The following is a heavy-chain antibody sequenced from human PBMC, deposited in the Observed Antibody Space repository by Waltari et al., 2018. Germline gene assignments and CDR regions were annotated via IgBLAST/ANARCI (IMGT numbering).Heavy chain of an antibody. J-gene: IGHJ4*02. CDR3: AKRGPRELLRLSWIPYFDF. CDR2: ISGSGFTT. CDR1: GYSFTSYA. D-gene: IGHD1-26*01. V-gene: IGHV3-23*01. Sequence: EVQLLESGGALVQPGGSLRLCCAASGYSFTSYAMYWVRRAPGKGLEWFSGISGSGFTTYYADSVKGRFTISRDNSQNTLFLQMNSLGAEDTALYYCAKRGPRELLRLSWIPYFDFWGLGTLVTVSS.